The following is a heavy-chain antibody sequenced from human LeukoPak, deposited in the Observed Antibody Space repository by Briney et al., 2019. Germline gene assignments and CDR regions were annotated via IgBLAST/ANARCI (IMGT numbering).Heavy chain of an antibody. V-gene: IGHV4-34*01. D-gene: IGHD3-16*02. CDR3: ARLTYYDYVWGSYRYYFDY. CDR1: GGSFSAYY. Sequence: SETLSLTCAGYGGSFSAYYWSWIRQPPGKGLEWIGEINHSGSTNYNPSLKSRVTISVDTSKNQFSLKLSSVTAADTAVYYCARLTYYDYVWGSYRYYFDYWGQGTLVTVSS. CDR2: INHSGST. J-gene: IGHJ4*02.